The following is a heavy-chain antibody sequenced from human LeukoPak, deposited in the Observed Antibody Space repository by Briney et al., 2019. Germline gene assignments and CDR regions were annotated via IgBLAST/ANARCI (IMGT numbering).Heavy chain of an antibody. CDR1: GYSFTSYW. J-gene: IGHJ4*02. D-gene: IGHD3-16*02. Sequence: GESLKISCKGSGYSFTSYWIGWGRQMPGKGLGGMGIIYPGDSDTRYSPSFEGPVTISADKSISTAYLQWSSLQASDTAMYYCARSPGIVANVFDYWGQGTLVTVSS. V-gene: IGHV5-51*01. CDR3: ARSPGIVANVFDY. CDR2: IYPGDSDT.